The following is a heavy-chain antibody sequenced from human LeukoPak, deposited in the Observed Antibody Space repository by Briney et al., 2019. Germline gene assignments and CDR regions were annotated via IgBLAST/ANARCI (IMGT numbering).Heavy chain of an antibody. D-gene: IGHD1-1*01. J-gene: IGHJ5*02. CDR1: GFTFSSYG. CDR2: IRYDGSNK. V-gene: IGHV3-30*02. Sequence: GGSLRLSCAASGFTFSSYGMHWVRQAPGKGLEWVAFIRYDGSNKYYADSVKGRFTISRDNSKNTLYLQMNSRRAEDTAVYYCAKTATGTTILNWFDPWGQGTLVTVSS. CDR3: AKTATGTTILNWFDP.